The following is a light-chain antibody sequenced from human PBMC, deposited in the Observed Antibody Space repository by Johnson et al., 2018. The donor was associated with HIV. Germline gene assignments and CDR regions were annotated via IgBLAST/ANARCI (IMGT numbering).Light chain of an antibody. CDR1: SSNIGNNY. CDR3: GTWDSSLSAGCYV. V-gene: IGLV1-51*01. J-gene: IGLJ1*01. Sequence: QSVLTQPPSVSAAPGQKVTISCSGSSSNIGNNYVSWYQQLPGTAPKLLIYDNNKRPSGIPDRFSGSKSGTSATLGITGLQTGAEADYYCGTWDSSLSAGCYVFGTGTKVTVL. CDR2: DNN.